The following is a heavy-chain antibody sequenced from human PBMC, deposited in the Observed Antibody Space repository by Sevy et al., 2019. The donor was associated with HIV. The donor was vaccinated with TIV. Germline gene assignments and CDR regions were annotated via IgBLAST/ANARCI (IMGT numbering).Heavy chain of an antibody. CDR2: IRGDGIDK. Sequence: GGSLRLSCAASGFTFSTTWMNWVRQAPGKGLGWVANIRGDGIDKHYVDSVEGRFTISRDNAKNFLLLQMNSLRVEDTAVYYCAHETFGRFESWGQGTLVTVSS. V-gene: IGHV3-7*01. D-gene: IGHD3-16*01. J-gene: IGHJ4*02. CDR1: GFTFSTTW. CDR3: AHETFGRFES.